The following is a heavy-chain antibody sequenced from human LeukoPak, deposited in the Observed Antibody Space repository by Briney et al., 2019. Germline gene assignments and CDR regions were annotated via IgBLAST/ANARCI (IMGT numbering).Heavy chain of an antibody. V-gene: IGHV4-61*02. CDR3: ARHYYDSSGYYDQGYMDV. D-gene: IGHD3-22*01. J-gene: IGHJ6*03. Sequence: TLSLTCTVSGGSISSSSYYWSWIRQPAGKGLEWIGRIYTSGSTNYNPSLKSRVTISVDTSKNQFSLKLSSVTAADTAVYYCARHYYDSSGYYDQGYMDVWGKGTTVTVSS. CDR1: GGSISSSSYY. CDR2: IYTSGST.